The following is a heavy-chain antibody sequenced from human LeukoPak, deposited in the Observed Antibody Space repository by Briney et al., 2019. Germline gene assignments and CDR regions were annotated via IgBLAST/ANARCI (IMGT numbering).Heavy chain of an antibody. V-gene: IGHV3-23*01. CDR3: AKDQWLGPDYFDY. CDR2: ISGSGGST. Sequence: GGSLTLSCAASGFTFNSYAMSWLRQAPGKGLEWVSAISGSGGSTYYADSVKGRFTISRDNSKNTLYLQMNSLRAEDTAVYYCAKDQWLGPDYFDYWGQGTLVTVSS. J-gene: IGHJ4*02. D-gene: IGHD6-19*01. CDR1: GFTFNSYA.